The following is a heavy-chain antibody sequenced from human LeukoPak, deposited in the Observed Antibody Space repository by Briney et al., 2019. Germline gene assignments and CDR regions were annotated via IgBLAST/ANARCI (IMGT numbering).Heavy chain of an antibody. V-gene: IGHV1-2*02. D-gene: IGHD3-22*01. CDR2: INPNSGGT. CDR3: ARVGDYYDSSGELSD. CDR1: RYTFTGFY. J-gene: IGHJ4*02. Sequence: ASVKVSCKTSRYTFTGFYMHWVPHAPGQGLECRRWINPNSGGTNYAQKFQGRVTMTRDTSISSAYMGLSRLRSDDTAVYYCARVGDYYDSSGELSDWGQGTLVTVSS.